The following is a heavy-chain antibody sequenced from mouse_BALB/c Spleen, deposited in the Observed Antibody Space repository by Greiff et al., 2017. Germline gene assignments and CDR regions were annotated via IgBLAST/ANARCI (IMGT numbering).Heavy chain of an antibody. J-gene: IGHJ3*01. CDR1: GYSITSDYA. V-gene: IGHV3-2*02. CDR3: ARGDYAFAY. D-gene: IGHD1-1*02. Sequence: EVQLVESGPGLVKPSQSLSLTCTVTGYSITSDYAWNWIRQFPGNKLEWMGYISYSGSTSYNPSLKSRISITRDTSKNQFFLQLNSVTTEDTATYYCARGDYAFAYWGQGTLVTVSA. CDR2: ISYSGST.